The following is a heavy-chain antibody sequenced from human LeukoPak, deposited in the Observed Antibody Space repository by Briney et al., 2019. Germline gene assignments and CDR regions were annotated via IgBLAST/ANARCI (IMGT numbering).Heavy chain of an antibody. J-gene: IGHJ5*02. CDR2: INSDGINT. V-gene: IGHV3-74*01. CDR1: GFTFSNYW. Sequence: GGSLRLSCAASGFTFSNYWMHWVRQAPGKGLVWVSRINSDGINTSYADSVKGRFTISRDNAKNTLNLQMNSLRAEDTAVYYCARGGVGATTYVWFDPWGQGTLVTVSS. CDR3: ARGGVGATTYVWFDP. D-gene: IGHD1-26*01.